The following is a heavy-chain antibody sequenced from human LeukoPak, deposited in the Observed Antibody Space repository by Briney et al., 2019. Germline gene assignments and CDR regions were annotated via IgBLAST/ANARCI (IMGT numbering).Heavy chain of an antibody. V-gene: IGHV3-74*03. J-gene: IGHJ2*01. Sequence: GGSLRLSCEASGFTFSSYWMYWVRHTPGKGLVWVSRINSDGSSTMYADSVKGGFTISRDNAKNTLYLQLNSLRAEDTAVYYCARDINWYSDLWGRGTLVTVSS. CDR2: INSDGSST. CDR1: GFTFSSYW. CDR3: ARDINWYSDL.